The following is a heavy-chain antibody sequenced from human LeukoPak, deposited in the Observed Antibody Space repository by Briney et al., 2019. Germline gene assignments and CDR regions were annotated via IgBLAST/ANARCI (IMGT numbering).Heavy chain of an antibody. CDR1: GFTFRSYA. CDR2: ISGSGGST. D-gene: IGHD4-17*01. CDR3: AKFTSGDYPYYFDY. J-gene: IGHJ4*02. Sequence: PGGSLRLSCAASGFTFRSYAMSWVRQAPGKGLEWVSAISGSGGSTYYADSVKGRFTISRDSSKNTLYLQMNSLRAEDTAVYYCAKFTSGDYPYYFDYWGQGTLVTVSS. V-gene: IGHV3-23*01.